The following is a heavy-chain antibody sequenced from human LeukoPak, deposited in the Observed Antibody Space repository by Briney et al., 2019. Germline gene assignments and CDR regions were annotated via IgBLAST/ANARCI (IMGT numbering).Heavy chain of an antibody. CDR2: IIPIFGTA. CDR1: GGTFSSYA. J-gene: IGHJ3*02. CDR3: ARVWLAQDAFDI. Sequence: GASVKVSCKASGGTFSSYAISWVRQAPGQGLEWMGGIIPIFGTANYAQKFQGRVTITTDESTSTAYMELSSLRSDDTAVYYCARVWLAQDAFDIWGQGTMVTVSS. D-gene: IGHD5-12*01. V-gene: IGHV1-69*05.